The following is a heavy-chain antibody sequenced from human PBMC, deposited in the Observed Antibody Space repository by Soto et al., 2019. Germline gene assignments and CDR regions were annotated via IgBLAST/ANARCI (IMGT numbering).Heavy chain of an antibody. CDR3: VIVGNYVLGSSQD. D-gene: IGHD3-16*01. Sequence: EVQLVASGGGLGQPGGSLRLSCAASGFTFRNYWMYWVHQAPGKGLVWVSHINGDGSSTAYADSVRGRFTISRDDAKNTLFLQMNSLRTEGTAVYYCVIVGNYVLGSSQDWGQGTLVTVSS. V-gene: IGHV3-74*01. CDR1: GFTFRNYW. J-gene: IGHJ4*02. CDR2: INGDGSST.